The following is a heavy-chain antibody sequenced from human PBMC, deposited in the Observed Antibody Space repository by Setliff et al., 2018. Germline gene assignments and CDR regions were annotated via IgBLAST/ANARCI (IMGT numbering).Heavy chain of an antibody. V-gene: IGHV4-39*07. CDR1: GGSISSSSYY. CDR2: IYHSGST. CDR3: ARSPITIFGVVLHPLDY. Sequence: SETLSLTCAVSGGSISSSSYYWGWVRQPPGKGLEWIGNIYHSGSTYYNPSLKSRVTISVDTSKNQFSLKLSSVTAADTAVYYCARSPITIFGVVLHPLDYWGQGTLVTVSS. D-gene: IGHD3-3*01. J-gene: IGHJ4*02.